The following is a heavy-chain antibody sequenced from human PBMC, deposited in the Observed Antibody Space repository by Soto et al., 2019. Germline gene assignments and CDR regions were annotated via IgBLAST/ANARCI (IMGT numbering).Heavy chain of an antibody. V-gene: IGHV4-59*01. Sequence: QVQLQESGPGLVKPSETLSLTCTVSGGSISSYYWSWIRQPPGKGLEWIGYIYYSGSTNYNPSLKSRVTISVDTSKNQFSLKLSSVTAADTVVYYCARAEPYTWFDPWGQGTLVTVSS. J-gene: IGHJ5*02. D-gene: IGHD2-2*02. CDR3: ARAEPYTWFDP. CDR2: IYYSGST. CDR1: GGSISSYY.